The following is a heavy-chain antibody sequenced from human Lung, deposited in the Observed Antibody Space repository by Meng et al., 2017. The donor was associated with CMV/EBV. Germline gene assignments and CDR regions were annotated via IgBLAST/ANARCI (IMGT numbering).Heavy chain of an antibody. V-gene: IGHV1-69*10. D-gene: IGHD6-19*01. CDR2: IIPILGIA. J-gene: IGHJ6*02. Sequence: SVKVSXKASGCTFSSYDISWVRQATGQGLEWMGGIIPILGIANYAQKFQGRVTITADKSTSTAYMELSSLRSEDTAVYYCAREEQWRDDVVHCGMAVWGQGTXVTVSS. CDR1: GCTFSSYD. CDR3: AREEQWRDDVVHCGMAV.